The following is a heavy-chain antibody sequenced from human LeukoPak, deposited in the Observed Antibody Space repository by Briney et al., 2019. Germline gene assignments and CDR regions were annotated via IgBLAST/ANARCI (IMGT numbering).Heavy chain of an antibody. D-gene: IGHD4-23*01. CDR3: ARPSSLYGGTSEDY. Sequence: GESLKISCKASEYSFTDYWIVWVRQMPGKGLEWMGAIYPGDSDTRYSPSLDGQVTISADKSVSTTYLQWSSLQASDTAMYYCARPSSLYGGTSEDYWGQGTLVTVSS. CDR2: IYPGDSDT. V-gene: IGHV5-51*01. CDR1: EYSFTDYW. J-gene: IGHJ4*02.